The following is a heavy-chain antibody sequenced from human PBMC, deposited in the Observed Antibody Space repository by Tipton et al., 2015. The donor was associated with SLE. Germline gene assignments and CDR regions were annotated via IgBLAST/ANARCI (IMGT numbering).Heavy chain of an antibody. CDR2: ISSSSSTI. CDR3: ARDQVWYGVTGMDV. D-gene: IGHD4-17*01. V-gene: IGHV3-48*01. J-gene: IGHJ6*02. CDR1: GFTFSTYT. Sequence: SLRLSCAASGFTFSTYTMTWVRQAPGKGLEWVSYISSSSSTIYYADSVKGRFTISRDNAKNSLYLQMNSLRAEDTAVYYCARDQVWYGVTGMDVWGQGTTVTVSS.